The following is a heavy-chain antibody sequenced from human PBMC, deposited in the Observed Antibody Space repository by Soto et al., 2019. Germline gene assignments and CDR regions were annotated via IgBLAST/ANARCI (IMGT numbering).Heavy chain of an antibody. Sequence: PSETLSLTCAVSGGSIGSGGYSWSWIRQPPGKGLEWIGYIYHSGSTYYNPSLKSRVTISVDRSKNQFSLKLSSVTAADTAVYYCARGWIRWFDPWGQGTLVTVSS. D-gene: IGHD5-12*01. CDR2: IYHSGST. J-gene: IGHJ5*02. CDR1: GGSIGSGGYS. V-gene: IGHV4-30-2*01. CDR3: ARGWIRWFDP.